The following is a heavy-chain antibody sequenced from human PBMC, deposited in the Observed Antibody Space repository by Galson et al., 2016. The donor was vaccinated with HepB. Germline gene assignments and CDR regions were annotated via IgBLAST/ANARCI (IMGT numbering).Heavy chain of an antibody. CDR3: ARLSGLVGATFHYYFDS. D-gene: IGHD1-26*01. CDR1: GFTFGYSG. V-gene: IGHV3-30*03. Sequence: SLRLSCAASGFTFGYSGMHWVRQAPGKGLEWLAYISFDGGMKFYADSVKGRLTITRDDSRSTLYLQLDSLRFNDTGVYYCARLSGLVGATFHYYFDSWGQGTLVTVSS. CDR2: ISFDGGMK. J-gene: IGHJ4*01.